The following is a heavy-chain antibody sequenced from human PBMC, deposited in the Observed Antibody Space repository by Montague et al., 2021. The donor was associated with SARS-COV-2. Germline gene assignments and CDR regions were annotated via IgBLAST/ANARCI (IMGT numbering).Heavy chain of an antibody. D-gene: IGHD2-21*02. CDR2: TYYRSKWYN. V-gene: IGHV6-1*01. Sequence: CAISGDSVSSNIATWNWIRQSPSRGLEWLGRTYYRSKWYNDYAVSAKSRVITNPDTSNNRISLQLNSVTPEDTAVYYCARAYCGGDCYFYWYFDLWGRGTLVTVSS. CDR3: ARAYCGGDCYFYWYFDL. CDR1: GDSVSSNIAT. J-gene: IGHJ2*01.